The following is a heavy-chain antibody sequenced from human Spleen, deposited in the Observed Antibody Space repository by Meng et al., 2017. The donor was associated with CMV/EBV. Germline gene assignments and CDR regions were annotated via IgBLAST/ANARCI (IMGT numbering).Heavy chain of an antibody. Sequence: SVKVSCKASGGTFSSYAISWVRQAPGQGLEWMGGIIPILGIANYAQKFQGRVTITADKSTSTAYMELSSLRSEDTAVYYCARVGDYYDFWSGYSAYYGMDVWGQGTTVTVSS. CDR3: ARVGDYYDFWSGYSAYYGMDV. J-gene: IGHJ6*02. CDR2: IIPILGIA. V-gene: IGHV1-69*10. D-gene: IGHD3-3*01. CDR1: GGTFSSYA.